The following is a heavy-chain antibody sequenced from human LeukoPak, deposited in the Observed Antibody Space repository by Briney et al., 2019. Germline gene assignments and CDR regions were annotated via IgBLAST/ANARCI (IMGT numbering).Heavy chain of an antibody. CDR3: ARHPFATPFDH. J-gene: IGHJ4*02. Sequence: SETLSLTCAVYGGSFSGYYWSWIRQPPGKGLEWIGEINHSGSTNYNPSLKSRVTISVDTSKNQFSLKLSSVTAADAAVYYCARHPFATPFDHWGRGTLLTVSS. CDR1: GGSFSGYY. V-gene: IGHV4-34*01. CDR2: INHSGST. D-gene: IGHD2-15*01.